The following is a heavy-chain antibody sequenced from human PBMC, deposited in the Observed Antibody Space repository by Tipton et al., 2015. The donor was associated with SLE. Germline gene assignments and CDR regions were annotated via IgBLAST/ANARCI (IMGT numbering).Heavy chain of an antibody. D-gene: IGHD3-22*01. V-gene: IGHV4-34*01. CDR3: ARSYSSGYPFDY. J-gene: IGHJ4*02. Sequence: TLSLTCAVYGGSFSGYYWSWIRQPPGKGLEWIGSIYYSGSTYYNPSLKSRVTISVDTSKNQFSLKLSSVTAADTAVYYCARSYSSGYPFDYWGQGTLVTVSS. CDR1: GGSFSGYY. CDR2: IYYSGST.